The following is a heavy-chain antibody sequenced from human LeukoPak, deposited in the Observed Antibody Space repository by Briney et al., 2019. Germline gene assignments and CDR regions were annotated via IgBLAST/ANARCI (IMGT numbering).Heavy chain of an antibody. D-gene: IGHD6-13*01. J-gene: IGHJ5*02. CDR2: IYYSGST. Sequence: SETLSLTCAVYGGSFSGYYWSWIRQPPGKGLEWIGSIYYSGSTYYNPSLKSRVTISVDTSKNQFSLKLSSVTAADTAVYYCARDRGGSIAAGRLWFDPWGQGTLVTVSS. CDR1: GGSFSGYY. CDR3: ARDRGGSIAAGRLWFDP. V-gene: IGHV4-34*01.